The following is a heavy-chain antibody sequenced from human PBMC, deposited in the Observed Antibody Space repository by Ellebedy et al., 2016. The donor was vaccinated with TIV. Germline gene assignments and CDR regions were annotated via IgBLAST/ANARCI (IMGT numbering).Heavy chain of an antibody. CDR1: GFTFSSYA. Sequence: GESLKISXAASGFTFSSYAMSWVRQAPGKGLEWVSAISGSGGSTYYADSVKGRFTISRDNSKNTLYLQMNSLRAEDTAVYYCAKDRASPAAMDYNWFDPWGQGTLVTVSS. D-gene: IGHD2-2*01. J-gene: IGHJ5*02. V-gene: IGHV3-23*01. CDR3: AKDRASPAAMDYNWFDP. CDR2: ISGSGGST.